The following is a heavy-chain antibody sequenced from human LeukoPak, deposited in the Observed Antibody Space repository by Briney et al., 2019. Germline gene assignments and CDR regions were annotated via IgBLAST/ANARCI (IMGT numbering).Heavy chain of an antibody. CDR1: GGSISSSSYY. CDR3: ASSYYYDSSGYYGLVDY. D-gene: IGHD3-22*01. V-gene: IGHV4-39*07. CDR2: IYYSGST. Sequence: SETLSLTCTVSGGSISSSSYYWGWIRQPPGKGLEWIGSIYYSGSTNYNPSLKSRVTISVDTSKNQFSLKLSSVTAADTAVYYCASSYYYDSSGYYGLVDYWGQGTLVTVSS. J-gene: IGHJ4*02.